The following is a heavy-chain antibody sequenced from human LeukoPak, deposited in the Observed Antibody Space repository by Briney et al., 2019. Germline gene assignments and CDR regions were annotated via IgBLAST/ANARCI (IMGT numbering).Heavy chain of an antibody. CDR1: GGTFSSYA. Sequence: SVKVSCKASGGTFSSYAISWVRQAPGQGLEWMGRIIPILGIANYAQKFQGRVTITADKSTSTAYMELSSLRSEDTAVYYCARGEDIVATIHGFDPWGQGTQVTVSS. V-gene: IGHV1-69*04. D-gene: IGHD5-12*01. CDR2: IIPILGIA. CDR3: ARGEDIVATIHGFDP. J-gene: IGHJ5*02.